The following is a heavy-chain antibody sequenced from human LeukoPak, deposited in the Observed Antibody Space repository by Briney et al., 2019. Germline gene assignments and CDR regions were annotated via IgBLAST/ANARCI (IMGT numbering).Heavy chain of an antibody. D-gene: IGHD2-8*01. Sequence: GGSLRLSCAASGFTFSSYGMHWVRQAPGKGLEWVAFISHDEIKEFYADSVKGRFTISRDNSKNTLYLQLNSLRLDDTVVYYCVREGGVQPFSWGQGTLVTVSS. CDR2: ISHDEIKE. CDR1: GFTFSSYG. J-gene: IGHJ5*02. V-gene: IGHV3-30*03. CDR3: VREGGVQPFS.